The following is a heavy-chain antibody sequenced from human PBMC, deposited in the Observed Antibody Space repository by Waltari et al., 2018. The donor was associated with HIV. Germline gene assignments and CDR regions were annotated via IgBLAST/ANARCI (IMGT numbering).Heavy chain of an antibody. CDR3: ARDLSYDSGGSEVGS. Sequence: QVVVVQSGAEVKKPGASVKVSCKASGYSFSDYYMHWVRQAPGQGLGWMGWINPKSGGTNYAQKFQGRVNMTRDTSITTAFRELSSLTSDDTAVYYCARDLSYDSGGSEVGSWGQGTLVTVSS. D-gene: IGHD2-15*01. CDR1: GYSFSDYY. V-gene: IGHV1-2*02. J-gene: IGHJ4*02. CDR2: INPKSGGT.